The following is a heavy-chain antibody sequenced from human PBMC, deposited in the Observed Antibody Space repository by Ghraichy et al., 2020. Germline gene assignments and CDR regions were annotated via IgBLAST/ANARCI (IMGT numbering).Heavy chain of an antibody. V-gene: IGHV3-33*01. D-gene: IGHD1-20*01. Sequence: GESLNISCAASGFTFSSYGMHWVRQAPGKGLEWVAVIWYDGSNKYYADSVNGRFTISRDNSKNTLYLQMNSLRAEDTAVYYCARALTGTTGFDPWGQGTLFTVYS. CDR3: ARALTGTTGFDP. J-gene: IGHJ5*02. CDR2: IWYDGSNK. CDR1: GFTFSSYG.